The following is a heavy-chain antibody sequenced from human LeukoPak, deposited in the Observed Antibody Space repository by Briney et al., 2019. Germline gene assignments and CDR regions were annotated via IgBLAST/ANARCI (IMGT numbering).Heavy chain of an antibody. V-gene: IGHV1-2*02. CDR1: GYTFTGYY. CDR3: ARGGPLTAMVYYYYYMDV. J-gene: IGHJ6*03. D-gene: IGHD5-18*01. Sequence: GASVKVSCKASGYTFTGYYMHWVRQAPGQGLEWMGWINPNSGGTNYAQKFQGRVTMTRDTSISTAYMELNRLRSDDTAVYYCARGGPLTAMVYYYYYMDVWGKGTTVTVSS. CDR2: INPNSGGT.